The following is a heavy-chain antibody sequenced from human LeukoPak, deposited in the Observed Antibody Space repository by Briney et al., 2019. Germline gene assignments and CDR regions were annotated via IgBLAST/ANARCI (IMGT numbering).Heavy chain of an antibody. CDR2: IQFSGTT. V-gene: IGHV4-39*07. CDR1: GGSISSSTYY. J-gene: IGHJ4*02. Sequence: PSETLSLTCTVSGGSISSSTYYWGWIRQPPGKGPEWIGSIQFSGTTYYNPSLKSRVTMSLDTSKNRFSLKLSYVTAADTAVYYCTRDTLETGRAYRYTPIHFDYWGQGILVTVSS. D-gene: IGHD3-16*02. CDR3: TRDTLETGRAYRYTPIHFDY.